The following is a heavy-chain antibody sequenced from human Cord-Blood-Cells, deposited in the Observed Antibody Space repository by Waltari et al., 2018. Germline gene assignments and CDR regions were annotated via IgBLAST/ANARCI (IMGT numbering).Heavy chain of an antibody. V-gene: IGHV1-8*03. Sequence: QVQLVQSVAEVKKPGASVKVSCKASGYTYTSYDITWARQATGQGLEWMGRRNPNSGNTGYAQKYQGRVTITRNTSISAAYRERGSLRAEDTAVYYCARGTTVGDIQHWGQGTVVTVSS. D-gene: IGHD3-10*01. CDR3: ARGTTVGDIQH. CDR1: GYTYTSYD. CDR2: RNPNSGNT. J-gene: IGHJ1*01.